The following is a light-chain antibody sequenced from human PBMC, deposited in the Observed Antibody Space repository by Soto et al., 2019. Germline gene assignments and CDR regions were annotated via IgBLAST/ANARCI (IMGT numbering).Light chain of an antibody. CDR3: QHYNSYSRT. CDR2: KAS. Sequence: DIQMTQSPSTLSASIGDRVAITCRASDNIGPWVAWYQQKPGKAPKLLIYKASTLETGAPSRFAGSGSGTGFTLTITRLQPDDFATYYCQHYNSYSRTFGQGTKLDIK. J-gene: IGKJ1*01. CDR1: DNIGPW. V-gene: IGKV1-5*03.